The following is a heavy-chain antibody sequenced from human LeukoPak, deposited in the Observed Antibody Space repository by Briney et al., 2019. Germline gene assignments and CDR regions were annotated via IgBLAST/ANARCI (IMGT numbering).Heavy chain of an antibody. CDR3: ALDSTSSSLADP. CDR1: GYSFSNYY. V-gene: IGHV1-46*01. D-gene: IGHD2-2*01. Sequence: ASVKVSCKASGYSFSNYYMHWVRQAPGQGLEWMGIINPSGGSTSYAQKFQGRVTMTRDTSTSTFYREMSRLRSEDTAVYYCALDSTSSSLADPWGQGTLVTVSS. CDR2: INPSGGST. J-gene: IGHJ5*02.